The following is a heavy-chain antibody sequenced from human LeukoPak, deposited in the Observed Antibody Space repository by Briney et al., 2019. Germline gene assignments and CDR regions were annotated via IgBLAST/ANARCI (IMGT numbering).Heavy chain of an antibody. CDR1: GYTFTGYY. V-gene: IGHV1-2*02. CDR3: ARASAARAFDY. Sequence: ASVKVSCKASGYTFTGYYMHWVRQAPGQGLEWMGWINPNSGGQTSATKFQGRVTMTRDTSISTAYMELSRLRSDDTAVYYCARASAARAFDYWGQGTLVTVSS. D-gene: IGHD2-2*01. J-gene: IGHJ4*02. CDR2: INPNSGGQ.